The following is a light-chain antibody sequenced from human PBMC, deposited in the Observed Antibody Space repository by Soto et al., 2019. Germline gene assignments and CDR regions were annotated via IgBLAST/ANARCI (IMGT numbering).Light chain of an antibody. CDR1: QGISSY. V-gene: IGKV1-8*01. J-gene: IGKJ4*01. CDR3: KQYYSYPPLT. Sequence: AIRMTQSPSSFSASTGDRVTITCRASQGISSYLAWYQQKPGKAPKLLIYAASTLQSGVPSRFSGSGSGTDFTLTISSLQSEDFATYYCKQYYSYPPLTFGGGTKVEIK. CDR2: AAS.